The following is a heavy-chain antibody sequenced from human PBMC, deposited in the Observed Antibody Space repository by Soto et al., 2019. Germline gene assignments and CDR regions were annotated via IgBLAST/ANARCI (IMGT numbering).Heavy chain of an antibody. J-gene: IGHJ5*02. D-gene: IGHD1-26*01. Sequence: PSETLSLTCTVSGGSISSSSYYWGWIRQPPGKGLEWIGSIYYSGSTYYNPSLKSRVTISVDTSKNQFSLKLSSVTAADTAVYYCASLKRWEPSWFDPWGQGTLVTVAS. V-gene: IGHV4-39*01. CDR3: ASLKRWEPSWFDP. CDR2: IYYSGST. CDR1: GGSISSSSYY.